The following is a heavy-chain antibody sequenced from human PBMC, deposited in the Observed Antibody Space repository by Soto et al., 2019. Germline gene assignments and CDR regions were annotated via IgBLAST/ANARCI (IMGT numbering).Heavy chain of an antibody. D-gene: IGHD1-26*01. J-gene: IGHJ5*02. CDR2: INHSGST. Sequence: PSETLSLTCAVYGGSFSGYYWSWIRQPPGKGLEWIGEINHSGSTNYNPSLKSRVTISVDTSKNQFSLKLSSVTAADTAVYYCARGTRDKVLDPWGQGTLVTVSS. CDR3: ARGTRDKVLDP. V-gene: IGHV4-34*01. CDR1: GGSFSGYY.